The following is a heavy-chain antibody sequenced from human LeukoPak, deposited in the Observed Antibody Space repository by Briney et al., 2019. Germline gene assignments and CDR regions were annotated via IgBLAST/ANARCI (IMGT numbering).Heavy chain of an antibody. CDR1: GGTFSRYP. D-gene: IGHD6-13*01. Sequence: SVKVSCKASGGTFSRYPINWVRQAPGQGLEWMGGIIPIFGTANYAQKFQGRVTITADESTSTAYMELSRLRSEDTAVYYCATEIHRGSGIAAVWGQGTLVTVSS. V-gene: IGHV1-69*13. CDR2: IIPIFGTA. J-gene: IGHJ4*02. CDR3: ATEIHRGSGIAAV.